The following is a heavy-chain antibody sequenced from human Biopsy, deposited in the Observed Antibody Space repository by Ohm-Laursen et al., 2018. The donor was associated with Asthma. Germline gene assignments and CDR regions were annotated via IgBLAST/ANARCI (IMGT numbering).Heavy chain of an antibody. V-gene: IGHV3-23*01. CDR2: ITGSGGTT. D-gene: IGHD6-19*01. CDR3: ARGDSSGWSHYYFDY. J-gene: IGHJ4*02. CDR1: GFTFSSSA. Sequence: GSLRLSCAASGFTFSSSAMSWVRQAPGKGLERVSAITGSGGTTYYADSVRGRFTISRDIYKNTLYLQMDSLRAEDTAVYYCARGDSSGWSHYYFDYWGQGTLVTVSS.